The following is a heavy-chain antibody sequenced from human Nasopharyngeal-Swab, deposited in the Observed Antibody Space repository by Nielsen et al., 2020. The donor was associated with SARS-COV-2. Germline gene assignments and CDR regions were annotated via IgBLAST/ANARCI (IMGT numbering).Heavy chain of an antibody. V-gene: IGHV3-9*01. Sequence: SLMISCAASGCTFDDYAMHWVRQAPGKGVEAGSGISWNSGTIGLADSVKGRFSISRDNAKNSLFLQMNSLRTEDTALYYCARDAARSWYNWFDPWGHGTLVSVSS. CDR1: GCTFDDYA. CDR2: ISWNSGTI. CDR3: ARDAARSWYNWFDP. D-gene: IGHD2-15*01. J-gene: IGHJ5*02.